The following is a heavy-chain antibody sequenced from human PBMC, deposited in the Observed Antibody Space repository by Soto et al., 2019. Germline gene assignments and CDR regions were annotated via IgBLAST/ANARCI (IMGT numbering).Heavy chain of an antibody. V-gene: IGHV4-39*01. CDR2: VFYTGFT. CDR1: GASISGSYYY. D-gene: IGHD1-20*01. J-gene: IGHJ4*02. Sequence: LSLTCAVSGASISGSYYYWAWLRQSPGKGPEWIGSVFYTGFTSYNPSLESRVSVSVDTSKSQSSLKLSAVTAADTAVYYCATSQKGYNWNYFDHWGQGALVTVSS. CDR3: ATSQKGYNWNYFDH.